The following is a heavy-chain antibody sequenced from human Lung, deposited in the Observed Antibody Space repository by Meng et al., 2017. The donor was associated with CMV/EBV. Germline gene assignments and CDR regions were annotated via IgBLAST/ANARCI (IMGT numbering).Heavy chain of an antibody. Sequence: SETLSLXCTVSYGSVSSGSYYWSWIRQPPGKGLEWIGYIYYSGSTNYNPSLKSRVTISIDTYKNQFSLKLSSVTAADTAVYYCARAPGYRSLYGMDVWGQGTTITVSS. V-gene: IGHV4-61*01. CDR1: YGSVSSGSYY. D-gene: IGHD1-1*01. J-gene: IGHJ6*02. CDR2: IYYSGST. CDR3: ARAPGYRSLYGMDV.